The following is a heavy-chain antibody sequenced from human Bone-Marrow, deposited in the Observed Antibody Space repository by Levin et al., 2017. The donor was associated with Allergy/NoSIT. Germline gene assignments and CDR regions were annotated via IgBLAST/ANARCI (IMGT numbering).Heavy chain of an antibody. CDR1: GFTFSNAW. J-gene: IGHJ4*02. CDR2: IKSKTDGGTT. CDR3: TTRCGSGYCPDY. Sequence: GESLKISCAASGFTFSNAWMSWVRQAPGKGLEWVGRIKSKTDGGTTDYAAPVKGRFTISRDDSKNTLYLQMNSLKTEDTAVYYCTTRCGSGYCPDYWGQGTLVTVSS. D-gene: IGHD3-22*01. V-gene: IGHV3-15*01.